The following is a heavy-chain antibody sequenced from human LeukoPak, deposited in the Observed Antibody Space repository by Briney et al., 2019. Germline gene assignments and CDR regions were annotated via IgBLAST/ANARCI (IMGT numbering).Heavy chain of an antibody. V-gene: IGHV4-34*01. J-gene: IGHJ6*04. CDR1: GGSFSGYY. Sequence: SSETLSLTCAVYGGSFSGYYWSWIRQPPGTGLEWIGEINHSGSTTYNPSLKSRVTISVDTSKNQFSLKLSSVTAADTAVYYCARGPLGDFWSGEPPPGLMDVWGKGTTVTVSS. CDR3: ARGPLGDFWSGEPPPGLMDV. D-gene: IGHD3-3*01. CDR2: INHSGST.